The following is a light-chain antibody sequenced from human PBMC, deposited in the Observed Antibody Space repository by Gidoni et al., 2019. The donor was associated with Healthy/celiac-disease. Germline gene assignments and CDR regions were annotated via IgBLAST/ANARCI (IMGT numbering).Light chain of an antibody. V-gene: IGKV1-5*03. CDR1: QSISSW. Sequence: DIQMTQSPSTLSASVGDRVTITCRASQSISSWLAWYQQKPGKAPKLLIYTASSLESGVPSRFSGSGSGTEFTLTISSLQPDDFATYYCQQYNTPATFGQGTKLEIK. J-gene: IGKJ2*01. CDR3: QQYNTPAT. CDR2: TAS.